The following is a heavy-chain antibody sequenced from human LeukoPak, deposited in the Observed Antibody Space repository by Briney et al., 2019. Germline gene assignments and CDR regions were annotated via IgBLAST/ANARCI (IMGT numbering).Heavy chain of an antibody. D-gene: IGHD3-22*01. CDR2: ISGSGGST. J-gene: IGHJ4*02. Sequence: GGSLRLSCAASGFTFSSYAMSWVRQAPGKGLEWVSAISGSGGSTYYADSVKGRFTISRDNSKNTLYLQMNSLRAEDTAVYYCANCYDSSYYFDYWGQGTLVTVSS. CDR1: GFTFSSYA. V-gene: IGHV3-23*01. CDR3: ANCYDSSYYFDY.